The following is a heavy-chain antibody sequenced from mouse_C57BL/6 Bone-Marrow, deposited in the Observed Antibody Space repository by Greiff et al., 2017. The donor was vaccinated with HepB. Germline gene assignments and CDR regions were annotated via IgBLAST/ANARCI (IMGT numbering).Heavy chain of an antibody. V-gene: IGHV5-6*01. D-gene: IGHD2-2*01. CDR3: ASPMVTTGYYAMDY. J-gene: IGHJ4*01. CDR1: GFTFSSYG. Sequence: EVKLQESGGDLVKPGGSLKLSCAASGFTFSSYGMSWVRQTPDKRLEWVATISSGGSYTYYPDSVKGRFTISRDNAKNTLYLQMSSLKSEDTAMYYCASPMVTTGYYAMDYWGQGTSVTVSS. CDR2: ISSGGSYT.